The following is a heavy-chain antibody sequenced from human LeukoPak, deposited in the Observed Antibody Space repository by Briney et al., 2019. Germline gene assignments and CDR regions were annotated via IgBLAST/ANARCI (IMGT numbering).Heavy chain of an antibody. CDR3: ARQGSGSHKGRAFDI. Sequence: SETLSLTCTVSGGSISSYYWSWIRQPPGKGLEWIGYIYYSGSTNYNPSLKSRVTISVDTSKNQFSLKLSSVTAADTAVYYCARQGSGSHKGRAFDIWGQGTMVTVSS. CDR2: IYYSGST. J-gene: IGHJ3*02. D-gene: IGHD1-26*01. V-gene: IGHV4-59*08. CDR1: GGSISSYY.